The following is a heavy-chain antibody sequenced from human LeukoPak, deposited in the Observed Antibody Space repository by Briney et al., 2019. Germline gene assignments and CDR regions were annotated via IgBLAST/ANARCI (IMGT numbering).Heavy chain of an antibody. J-gene: IGHJ5*02. CDR1: GFTFSRYW. V-gene: IGHV3-7*01. CDR2: MKGREE. Sequence: GGSLRLSCAASGFTFSRYWMSGVGQARGKGVEGVAKMKGREEYYVDSVQGRFTISRDNAKNSVYLQMNSLRVDDTAVYYCTRWARYCSEGSCYSWFDPWGQGTLVTVSS. CDR3: TRWARYCSEGSCYSWFDP. D-gene: IGHD2-15*01.